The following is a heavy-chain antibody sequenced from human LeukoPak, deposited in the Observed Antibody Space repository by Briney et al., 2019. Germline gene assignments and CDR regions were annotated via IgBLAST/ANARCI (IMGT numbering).Heavy chain of an antibody. CDR3: AKWGDYDVLTGYYVSDY. V-gene: IGHV3-23*01. Sequence: YADSVKGRFTISRDNSKNTVFLQTNSLRAEDTAVYYCAKWGDYDVLTGYYVSDYWGQGTLVTVSS. D-gene: IGHD3-9*01. J-gene: IGHJ4*02.